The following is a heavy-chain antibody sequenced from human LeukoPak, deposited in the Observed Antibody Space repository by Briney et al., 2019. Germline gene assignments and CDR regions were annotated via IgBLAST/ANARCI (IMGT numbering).Heavy chain of an antibody. CDR3: ASGSGSYRTPYYYMDV. CDR2: IYSGGST. Sequence: GGSLRLSCVASGFTVSSNYMSWVRQAPGKGLERVSVIYSGGSTYYADSVKGRFTISRDNSKNTLYLQMNSLRAEDTAVYYRASGSGSYRTPYYYMDVWGTGTTVTVSS. D-gene: IGHD3-10*01. CDR1: GFTVSSNY. V-gene: IGHV3-53*01. J-gene: IGHJ6*03.